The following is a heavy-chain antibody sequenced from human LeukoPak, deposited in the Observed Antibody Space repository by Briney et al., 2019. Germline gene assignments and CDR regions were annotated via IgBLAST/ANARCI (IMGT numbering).Heavy chain of an antibody. CDR3: ARLRAIAVPCFDY. J-gene: IGHJ4*02. D-gene: IGHD6-19*01. CDR1: GFTISSSSYC. CDR2: IYYSGST. Sequence: TSETLSLTCTVSGFTISSSSYCWGWIRQPPGKGLEWIGSIYYSGSTDYNPSLKSRVTISVDTSKSQFSLKLSSVTAADTAVYYCARLRAIAVPCFDYWGQGTLVTVSS. V-gene: IGHV4-39*01.